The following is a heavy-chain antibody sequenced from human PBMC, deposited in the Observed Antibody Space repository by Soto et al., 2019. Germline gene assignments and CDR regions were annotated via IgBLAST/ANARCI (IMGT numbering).Heavy chain of an antibody. J-gene: IGHJ4*02. CDR2: INPSGGST. Sequence: ASVKVSCKASGYTFTSYYMHWVRQAPGQGLEWMGIINPSGGSTSYAQKFQGRVTMTRDTSTSTVYMELSSLRSEDTAVYYCARAMRGGYGGIYFDYWGQGTLVTVSS. D-gene: IGHD5-12*01. CDR1: GYTFTSYY. V-gene: IGHV1-46*03. CDR3: ARAMRGGYGGIYFDY.